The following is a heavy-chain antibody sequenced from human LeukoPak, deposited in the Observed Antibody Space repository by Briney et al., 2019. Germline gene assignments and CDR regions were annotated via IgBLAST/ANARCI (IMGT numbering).Heavy chain of an antibody. V-gene: IGHV3-53*01. Sequence: GGSLSLSCAASGFTVSSNYMSWVRQAPGKGLEWVSVIYSGGSTYYADSVKGRFTISRDNSKNTLYLQMNSLRAEDTAVYYCARDRGGWIDYWGQGTLVTVSS. J-gene: IGHJ4*02. D-gene: IGHD6-19*01. CDR3: ARDRGGWIDY. CDR1: GFTVSSNY. CDR2: IYSGGST.